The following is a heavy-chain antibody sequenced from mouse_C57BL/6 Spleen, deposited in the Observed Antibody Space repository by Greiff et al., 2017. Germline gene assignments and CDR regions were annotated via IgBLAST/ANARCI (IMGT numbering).Heavy chain of an antibody. Sequence: EVMLVESGGGLVQPGESLKLSCESNEYEFPSHDMSWVRKTPEKRLELVAAINSDGGSTYYPDTMERRFIISRDNTKKTLYLQMSSLRSEDTAVYYCARDDYDGPWFAYWGQGTLVTVSA. CDR3: ARDDYDGPWFAY. J-gene: IGHJ3*01. V-gene: IGHV5-2*03. CDR1: EYEFPSHD. D-gene: IGHD2-4*01. CDR2: INSDGGST.